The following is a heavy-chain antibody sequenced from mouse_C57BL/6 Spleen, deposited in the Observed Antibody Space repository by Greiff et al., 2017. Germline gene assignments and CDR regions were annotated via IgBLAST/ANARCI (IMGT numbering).Heavy chain of an antibody. J-gene: IGHJ4*01. V-gene: IGHV1-15*01. Sequence: LVESGAELVRPGASVTLSCKASGYTFTDYEMHWVKQTPVHGLEWIGAIDPETGGPAYNQKFKGKAILTADNSSSTAYMELRSLTSEDSAVYYCTVTAQVSGAMDYWGQGTSVTVSS. CDR2: IDPETGGP. CDR3: TVTAQVSGAMDY. D-gene: IGHD3-2*02. CDR1: GYTFTDYE.